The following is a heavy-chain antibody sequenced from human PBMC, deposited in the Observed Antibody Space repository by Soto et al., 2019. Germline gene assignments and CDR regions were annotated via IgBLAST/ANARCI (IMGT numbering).Heavy chain of an antibody. CDR3: ARDDDYEANAFDY. CDR1: GFTFSRYG. D-gene: IGHD3-22*01. CDR2: IWNDGIRK. V-gene: IGHV3-33*01. Sequence: GGSLRLSCAASGFTFSRYGMHWVRQAPGKGLEWVALIWNDGIRKVYVDSVKGRFTISRDNSKNTLDLQMNSLRAEDTAVYYCARDDDYEANAFDYWGPGTLVTV. J-gene: IGHJ4*02.